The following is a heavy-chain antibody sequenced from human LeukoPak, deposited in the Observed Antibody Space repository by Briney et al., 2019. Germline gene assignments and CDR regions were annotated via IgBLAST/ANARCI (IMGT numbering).Heavy chain of an antibody. CDR2: ISSSGSTI. D-gene: IGHD4-17*01. CDR1: GFTFSSYE. J-gene: IGHJ4*02. V-gene: IGHV3-48*03. CDR3: AREATTVTTVDY. Sequence: GGSLRLSCAASGFTFSSYEMNWVRQAPGKGLEWVSYISSSGSTIYYADSVKGRFTISRDNAKNSLYLQMNSLRAEDTAVYYCAREATTVTTVDYWGQRTLVTVSS.